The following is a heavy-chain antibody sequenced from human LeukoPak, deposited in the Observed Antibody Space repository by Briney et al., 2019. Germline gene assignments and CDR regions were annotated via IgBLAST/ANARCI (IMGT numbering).Heavy chain of an antibody. J-gene: IGHJ5*02. CDR2: IYYSGST. V-gene: IGHV4-59*08. Sequence: PSETLSLTCTVSGGSISSYYWSWIRQPPGKGLEWIGYIYYSGSTYYNPSLKSRVTISVDTSKNQFSLKLSSVTAADTAVYYCARAAYGDYLSWGQGTLVTVSS. CDR1: GGSISSYY. D-gene: IGHD4-17*01. CDR3: ARAAYGDYLS.